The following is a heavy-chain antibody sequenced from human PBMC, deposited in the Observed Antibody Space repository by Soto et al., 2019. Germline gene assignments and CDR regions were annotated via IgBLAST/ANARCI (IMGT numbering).Heavy chain of an antibody. V-gene: IGHV3-11*06. CDR2: ISISSSCT. CDR3: ARSSGYGTIDY. CDR1: GFPFSDYY. Sequence: PGGSLRLSCAASGFPFSDYYMSLIRQSPGKGLEWVSYISISSSCTNYADSVKGRFTISRDNAKNSLYLQMNSLRAEDTAVYYCARSSGYGTIDYWGHGTLVTVSP. J-gene: IGHJ4*01. D-gene: IGHD1-1*01.